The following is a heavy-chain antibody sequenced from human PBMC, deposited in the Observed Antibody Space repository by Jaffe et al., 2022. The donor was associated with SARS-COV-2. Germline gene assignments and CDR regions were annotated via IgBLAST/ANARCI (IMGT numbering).Heavy chain of an antibody. V-gene: IGHV3-9*01. CDR2: ITWNSGSI. CDR1: GFTFDDYA. D-gene: IGHD4-17*01. Sequence: EVQLVESGGGLVQPGRSLRLSCAASGFTFDDYAMHWVRQPPGKGLEWVSGITWNSGSIGYADSVKGRFTISRDNAKDSLYLQMNSLRAEDTAFYYCAKDKYGDYNSDSGLFDYWGQGTLVTVSS. CDR3: AKDKYGDYNSDSGLFDY. J-gene: IGHJ4*02.